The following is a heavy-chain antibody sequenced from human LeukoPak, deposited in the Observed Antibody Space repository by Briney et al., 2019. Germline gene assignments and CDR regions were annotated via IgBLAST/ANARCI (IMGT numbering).Heavy chain of an antibody. V-gene: IGHV4-59*01. CDR3: ARGRIGGPKAPFDY. CDR1: GGSLSNYT. J-gene: IGHJ4*02. Sequence: SETLSLTCTVSGGSLSNYTWSWIRQPPGKGLELNGHIYESGSTTYNPSLKSRVTISVDTSKNQFSLRLSSVTAADTAIYYCARGRIGGPKAPFDYWGQGTLVTVSS. D-gene: IGHD3-16*01. CDR2: IYESGST.